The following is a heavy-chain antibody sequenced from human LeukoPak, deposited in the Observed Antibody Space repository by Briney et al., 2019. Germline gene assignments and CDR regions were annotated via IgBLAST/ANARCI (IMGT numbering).Heavy chain of an antibody. J-gene: IGHJ6*02. CDR2: ISYDGSNK. V-gene: IGHV3-30-3*01. CDR3: ARDGHMITFGGVIVAYGMDV. Sequence: PGRSLRLSCAASGFTFSSYAMHWVRQAPGKGLEWVAVISYDGSNKYYADSVKGRFTISRDNSKNTLYLQMNSLRAEDTAVYYCARDGHMITFGGVIVAYGMDVWGQGTTVTVSS. CDR1: GFTFSSYA. D-gene: IGHD3-16*02.